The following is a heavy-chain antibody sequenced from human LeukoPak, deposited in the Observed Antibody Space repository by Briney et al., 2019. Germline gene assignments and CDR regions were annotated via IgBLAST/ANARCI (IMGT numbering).Heavy chain of an antibody. CDR1: GGTFSSYA. CDR3: AIPRDHYYDSRRLQKRGAFDV. J-gene: IGHJ3*01. Sequence: SVKVSCKASGGTFSSYAISWVRQAPGQGLEWMGGIIPIFGTANYAQKFQGRVTITADESTSTAYMEVSSLRSEDTAVYYCAIPRDHYYDSRRLQKRGAFDVWGQGTMVTVSS. CDR2: IIPIFGTA. D-gene: IGHD3-22*01. V-gene: IGHV1-69*13.